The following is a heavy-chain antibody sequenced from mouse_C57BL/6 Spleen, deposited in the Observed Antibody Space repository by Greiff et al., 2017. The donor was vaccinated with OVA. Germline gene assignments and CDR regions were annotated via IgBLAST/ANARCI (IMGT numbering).Heavy chain of an antibody. CDR2: IFPGSGST. V-gene: IGHV1-75*01. D-gene: IGHD1-1*01. CDR3: ARSIYYGSSYGYFDV. Sequence: QVQLQQSGPELVKPGASVKISCKASGYTFTDYYINWVKQRPGQGLEWIGWIFPGSGSTYYNEKFKGKATLTVDKSSSTAYMLLSSLTSEDSAVYFCARSIYYGSSYGYFDVWGTWTTVTVSS. J-gene: IGHJ1*03. CDR1: GYTFTDYY.